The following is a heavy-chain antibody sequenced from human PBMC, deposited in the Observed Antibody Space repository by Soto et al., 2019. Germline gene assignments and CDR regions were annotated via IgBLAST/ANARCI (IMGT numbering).Heavy chain of an antibody. CDR1: GFTVSSNY. D-gene: IGHD1-26*01. V-gene: IGHV3-53*01. CDR2: IYSGGST. CDR3: ARGEWDVPYYFDY. Sequence: GGSLRLSCAASGFTVSSNYMTWVRQAPGKGLEWVSVIYSGGSTYYADSVKGRFTISRDNSKNTLYLQMNSLRAEDTAVYYCARGEWDVPYYFDYWGQGTLVTVSS. J-gene: IGHJ4*02.